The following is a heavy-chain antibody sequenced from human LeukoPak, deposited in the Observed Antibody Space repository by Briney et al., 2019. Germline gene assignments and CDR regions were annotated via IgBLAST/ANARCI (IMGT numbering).Heavy chain of an antibody. V-gene: IGHV1-18*01. J-gene: IGHJ6*03. CDR1: GYTFINYG. CDR3: ARDGTPAFYYYMDV. CDR2: ISGYNGKT. Sequence: ASVKVSCKASGYTFINYGLSWMRQAPGQGLEWMGWISGYNGKTKYAQRLQGRVAMTTDTSTSTAYMELRSLRSEDTAVYFCARDGTPAFYYYMDVWGKGTTVTISS.